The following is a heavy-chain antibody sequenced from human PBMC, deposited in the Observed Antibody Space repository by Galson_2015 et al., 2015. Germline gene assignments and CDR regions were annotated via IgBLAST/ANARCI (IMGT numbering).Heavy chain of an antibody. Sequence: SLRLSCAASGFTFTSFGMHWVRQAPGKGLEWVALISHGGSNKYCADSVKGRFTISRDDSKNTVYLQINSLRGEDTAVYYCAKDRSEGYDFWSGYHDLFDWGQGTLVTVSS. V-gene: IGHV3-30*18. D-gene: IGHD3-3*01. CDR3: AKDRSEGYDFWSGYHDLFD. J-gene: IGHJ4*02. CDR1: GFTFTSFG. CDR2: ISHGGSNK.